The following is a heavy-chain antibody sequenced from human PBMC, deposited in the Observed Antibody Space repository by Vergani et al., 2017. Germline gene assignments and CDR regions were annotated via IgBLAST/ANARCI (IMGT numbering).Heavy chain of an antibody. V-gene: IGHV3-21*01. CDR2: ISSSSSYI. Sequence: EVQLVESGGGLVKPGGSLRLSCAASGFTFSSYSMNWVRQAPGKGLEWVSSISSSSSYIYYADSVKGRFTISRDNAKNSLYLQMNSLRAEDTAVYYCARVSPECSSTSCYYYYYYYMDVWGKGTTVTVSS. J-gene: IGHJ6*03. D-gene: IGHD2-2*01. CDR3: ARVSPECSSTSCYYYYYYYMDV. CDR1: GFTFSSYS.